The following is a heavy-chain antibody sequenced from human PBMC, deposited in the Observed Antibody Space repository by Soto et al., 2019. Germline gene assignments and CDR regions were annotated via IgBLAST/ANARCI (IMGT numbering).Heavy chain of an antibody. CDR3: VRGARLYYYMEV. Sequence: EVQLVESGGGLVQPGGSLRLSCAASGFTFTNYWMHWVRQAPGKGLVWVSRVNPDESTTNYADSVKGRFTIPRDNAKNTLYLQLNDLRVEDTAVFFCVRGARLYYYMEVWGKGTTVAVSS. CDR1: GFTFTNYW. J-gene: IGHJ6*03. V-gene: IGHV3-74*01. D-gene: IGHD3-16*01. CDR2: VNPDESTT.